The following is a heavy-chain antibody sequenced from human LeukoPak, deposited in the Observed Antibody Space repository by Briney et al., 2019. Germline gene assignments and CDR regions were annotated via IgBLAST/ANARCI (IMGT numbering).Heavy chain of an antibody. V-gene: IGHV4-34*01. Sequence: SETLSLTCAVYGGSFSGYYWTWIRQPPGKGLEWIREINHSGTTNYNPSLKSRITISLDTSKNQFSLKLTSVTAADTAVYYCARDMDVDYCGSGSLNHFDYWGQGTLVTVSS. CDR1: GGSFSGYY. CDR3: ARDMDVDYCGSGSLNHFDY. CDR2: INHSGTT. D-gene: IGHD3-10*01. J-gene: IGHJ4*02.